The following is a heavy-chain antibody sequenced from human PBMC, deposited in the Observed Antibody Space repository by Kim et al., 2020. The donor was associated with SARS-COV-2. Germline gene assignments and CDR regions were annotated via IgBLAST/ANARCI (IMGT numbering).Heavy chain of an antibody. CDR2: ISSSSTI. J-gene: IGHJ6*01. V-gene: IGHV3-48*02. Sequence: GGSLRLSCAASGFTFSSYSMNWVRQAPGKGLEWVSYISSSSTIYYADSVKGRFTISRDNAKNSLYLQMNSLRDEDTAVYYCARDPETYYYDSSGYYYYG. CDR1: GFTFSSYS. D-gene: IGHD3-22*01. CDR3: ARDPETYYYDSSGYYYYG.